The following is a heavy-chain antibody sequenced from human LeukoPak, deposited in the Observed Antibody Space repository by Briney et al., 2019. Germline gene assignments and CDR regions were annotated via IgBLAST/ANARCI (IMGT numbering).Heavy chain of an antibody. Sequence: SETLSLTCAVHGGSFRGYYWSWVREPPGRGLGWIGEINHSGSTNHNPCLKSRVTISVDTSKNQFSLKLSSVTAADTAVYYCARDRLRFGSGTTPIDYWGQGTLVTVSS. J-gene: IGHJ4*02. D-gene: IGHD1-1*01. CDR1: GGSFRGYY. V-gene: IGHV4-34*01. CDR2: INHSGST. CDR3: ARDRLRFGSGTTPIDY.